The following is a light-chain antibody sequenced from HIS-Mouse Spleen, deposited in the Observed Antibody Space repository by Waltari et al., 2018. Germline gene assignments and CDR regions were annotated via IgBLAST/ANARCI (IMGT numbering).Light chain of an antibody. CDR2: AAS. V-gene: IGKV1-39*01. Sequence: DIQMTQSPPSLSAYVGDRVTITCRASQSISSYLNWYQQKPGKAPKLLIYAASSLQSGVPSRFSGSGSGTDFTLTISSLQPEDFATYYCQQSYSTLRTFGPGTKVDIK. CDR1: QSISSY. CDR3: QQSYSTLRT. J-gene: IGKJ3*01.